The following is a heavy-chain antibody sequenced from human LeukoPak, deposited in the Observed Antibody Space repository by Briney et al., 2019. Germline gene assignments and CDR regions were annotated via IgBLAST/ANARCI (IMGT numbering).Heavy chain of an antibody. V-gene: IGHV3-48*01. CDR2: ISSGSGTI. CDR3: AKRGSGWAPLDY. CDR1: GFTFSTYS. D-gene: IGHD6-19*01. J-gene: IGHJ4*02. Sequence: GGSLRLSCVASGFTFSTYSMNWVRQAPGKGLEWISYISSGSGTIHYADSVKGRFTISRDNDKNSLYLQMNSLRVEDTAVYYCAKRGSGWAPLDYWGQGTLVTVSS.